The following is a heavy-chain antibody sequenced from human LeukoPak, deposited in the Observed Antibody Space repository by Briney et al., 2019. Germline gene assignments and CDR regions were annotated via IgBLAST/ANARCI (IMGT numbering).Heavy chain of an antibody. V-gene: IGHV3-23*01. J-gene: IGHJ4*02. D-gene: IGHD3-10*01. CDR2: ISGSGGST. CDR3: AKESGLSGSGSYYNPADY. CDR1: GFTFSSYA. Sequence: PGGPLRLSCAASGFTFSSYAMSWVRQAPGKGLEWVSAISGSGGSTYYADSVKGRFTISRDNSKNTLYLQMNSLRAEDTAVYYCAKESGLSGSGSYYNPADYWGQGTLVTVSS.